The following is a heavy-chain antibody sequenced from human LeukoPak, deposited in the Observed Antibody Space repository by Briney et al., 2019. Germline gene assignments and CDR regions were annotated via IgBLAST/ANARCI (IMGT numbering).Heavy chain of an antibody. CDR3: ARERSYGDKDY. D-gene: IGHD5-18*01. J-gene: IGHJ4*02. V-gene: IGHV3-30*04. CDR1: GFTFSSYA. CDR2: ISYDGSNK. Sequence: GGSLRLSCAASGFTFSSYAMHWVRQAPGKGLEWVAVISYDGSNKYYADSVKGRFTISRDNSKNTLYLQMSSLRAEDTAVNYCARERSYGDKDYWGQGTLVTVSS.